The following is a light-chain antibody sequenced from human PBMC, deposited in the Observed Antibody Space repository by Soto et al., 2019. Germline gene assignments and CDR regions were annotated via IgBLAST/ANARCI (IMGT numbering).Light chain of an antibody. J-gene: IGKJ5*01. CDR3: QQYNNWSPIT. CDR2: GAS. CDR1: QSVSSN. Sequence: EIVMTQSPATLSVSPGERATLSCRASQSVSSNLAWYQQKPGQAPRLLIYGASTRATGIPARFSGSGSGPEFTLTISSLQSEDFAVYYCQQYNNWSPITFGQGTRLEIK. V-gene: IGKV3-15*01.